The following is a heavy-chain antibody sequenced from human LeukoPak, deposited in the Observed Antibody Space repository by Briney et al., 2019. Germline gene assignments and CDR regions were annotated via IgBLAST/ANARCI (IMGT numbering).Heavy chain of an antibody. J-gene: IGHJ5*02. CDR1: GGSISSSSYY. D-gene: IGHD6-13*01. CDR3: ARHGGYSSSWLVTNWFDP. CDR2: IYYSGST. Sequence: SETLSLTCTVSGGSISSSSYYWGWIRQPPGKGLEWIGSIYYSGSTYYSPSLKSRVTISVDTSKNQFSLKLSSVTAADTAVYYCARHGGYSSSWLVTNWFDPWGQGTLVTVSS. V-gene: IGHV4-39*01.